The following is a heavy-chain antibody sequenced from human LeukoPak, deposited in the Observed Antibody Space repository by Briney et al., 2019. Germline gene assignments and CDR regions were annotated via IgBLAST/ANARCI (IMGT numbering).Heavy chain of an antibody. J-gene: IGHJ4*02. Sequence: GGSLRLSCAASGFTFSTTAMAWVRQAPGKGLELVSGFGGTGDIHCADSVRGRFTISRDNSKGILYLQMDSLRAEDTAVYYCAKDVLRWAFDYWGQGTLVTVSS. D-gene: IGHD3-16*01. V-gene: IGHV3-23*01. CDR2: FGGTGDI. CDR1: GFTFSTTA. CDR3: AKDVLRWAFDY.